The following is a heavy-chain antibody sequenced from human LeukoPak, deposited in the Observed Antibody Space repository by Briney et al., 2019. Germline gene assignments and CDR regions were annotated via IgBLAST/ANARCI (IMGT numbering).Heavy chain of an antibody. CDR2: ISSSSSYI. J-gene: IGHJ6*03. D-gene: IGHD1-26*01. CDR3: SRMTYSGSRLTYYYYMDV. Sequence: PGGSLRLSCAASGFTFSSYSMNWVRQAPGKGLEWVSSISSSSSYIYYADSVKGRFTISRDNAKNSLYLQMNSLRAEDTAVYYCSRMTYSGSRLTYYYYMDVWGKGTTVTVSS. CDR1: GFTFSSYS. V-gene: IGHV3-21*01.